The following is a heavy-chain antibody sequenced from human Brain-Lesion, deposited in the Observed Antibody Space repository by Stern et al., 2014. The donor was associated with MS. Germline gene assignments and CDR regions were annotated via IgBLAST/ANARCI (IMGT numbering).Heavy chain of an antibody. Sequence: VQLLQSGPGLVKPSETLSLTCTVAGGSVSSTSYAWAWIRQPPGKGLEWIGTIYYSGNTYYSPSLKSRITISPDTSKNQFFPQLRSVTAADTAVYYCAGEEDIRYCSGGSCTGNWFDPWGQGTLVTVSS. J-gene: IGHJ5*02. V-gene: IGHV4-39*02. CDR1: GGSVSSTSYA. CDR3: AGEEDIRYCSGGSCTGNWFDP. CDR2: IYYSGNT. D-gene: IGHD2-15*01.